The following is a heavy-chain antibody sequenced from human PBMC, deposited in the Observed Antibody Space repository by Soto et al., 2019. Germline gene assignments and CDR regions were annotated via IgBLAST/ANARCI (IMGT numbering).Heavy chain of an antibody. V-gene: IGHV4-59*01. CDR3: AREITHIVVEKEGAFDI. CDR1: GGSISSYY. D-gene: IGHD2-21*01. Sequence: PSETLSLTCTVSGGSISSYYWSWIRQPPGKGPEWIGYIYYSGSTNYNPSLKSRVTISVDTSKNQFSLKLSSVTAADTAVYYCAREITHIVVEKEGAFDIWGQGTMVTVSS. J-gene: IGHJ3*02. CDR2: IYYSGST.